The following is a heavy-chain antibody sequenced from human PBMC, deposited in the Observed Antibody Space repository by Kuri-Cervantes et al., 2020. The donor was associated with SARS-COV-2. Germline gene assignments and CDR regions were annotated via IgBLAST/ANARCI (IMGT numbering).Heavy chain of an antibody. CDR3: ARGVGAAVAGTLMTNYYYYGMDV. J-gene: IGHJ6*02. V-gene: IGHV4-34*01. Sequence: GSLRLSCAVYGGSFSGYYWSWIRQPPGKGLEWIGEINHSGSTNYNPSLKSRVTISVDTSKNQFSLKLSSVTAADTAVYYCARGVGAAVAGTLMTNYYYYGMDVWGQGTTVTVSS. D-gene: IGHD6-19*01. CDR2: INHSGST. CDR1: GGSFSGYY.